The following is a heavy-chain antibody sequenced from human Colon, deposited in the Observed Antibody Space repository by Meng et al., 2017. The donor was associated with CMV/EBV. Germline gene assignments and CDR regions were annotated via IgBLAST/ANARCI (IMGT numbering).Heavy chain of an antibody. J-gene: IGHJ6*02. Sequence: SETLSLTCTVFGGSISTYYWSWIRQPPGKGLEWIGYIYYSGSTNYNPSLKSRVTISVDTSKNQFSLKLSSVTAADTAVYYCARSAFFEGLMDVWGQGTTVTVSS. CDR1: GGSISTYY. V-gene: IGHV4-59*01. CDR3: ARSAFFEGLMDV. D-gene: IGHD3-3*01. CDR2: IYYSGST.